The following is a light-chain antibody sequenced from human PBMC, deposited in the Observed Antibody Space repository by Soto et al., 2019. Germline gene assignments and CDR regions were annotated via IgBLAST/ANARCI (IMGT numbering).Light chain of an antibody. Sequence: DIVMTQSPDFLPVSLGEGATINCRSSHSVFYNSYNKDYLAWYQQKPGQPPKLLIYWASARDPGVPDRFSGSGSETNFTLTISRLQAEDVAVYFCQQYYSNPFTFGQGTKLEIK. CDR1: HSVFYNSYNKDY. CDR3: QQYYSNPFT. CDR2: WAS. V-gene: IGKV4-1*01. J-gene: IGKJ2*01.